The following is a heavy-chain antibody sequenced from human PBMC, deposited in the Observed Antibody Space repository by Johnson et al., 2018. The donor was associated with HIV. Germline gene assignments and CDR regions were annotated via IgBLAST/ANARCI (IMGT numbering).Heavy chain of an antibody. J-gene: IGHJ3*02. V-gene: IGHV3-74*02. Sequence: VQVVESGGGLVQPGGSLRLSCAASGFTFINYWMHWVRQAPGKGLVWVSRMNADGKSTTYADSVKGRFTISRANSKNTLYLQMNSLRAEDTAVYYCDCIAAATRAFDIWGQGTMVTVSS. CDR3: DCIAAATRAFDI. CDR2: MNADGKST. D-gene: IGHD6-13*01. CDR1: GFTFINYW.